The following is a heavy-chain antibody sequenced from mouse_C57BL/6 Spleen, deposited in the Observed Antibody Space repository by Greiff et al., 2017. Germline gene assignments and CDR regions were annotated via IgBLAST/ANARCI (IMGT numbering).Heavy chain of an antibody. CDR3: TRRGYGSSYDWFAY. Sequence: VKLQESGAELVRPGASVTLSCKASGYTFTDYEMHWVKQTPVHGLEWIGAIDPETGGTAYNQKFKGKAILTADKSSSTAYMELRSLTSEDSAVYYCTRRGYGSSYDWFAYWGQGTLVTVSA. CDR1: GYTFTDYE. J-gene: IGHJ3*01. CDR2: IDPETGGT. V-gene: IGHV1-15*01. D-gene: IGHD1-1*01.